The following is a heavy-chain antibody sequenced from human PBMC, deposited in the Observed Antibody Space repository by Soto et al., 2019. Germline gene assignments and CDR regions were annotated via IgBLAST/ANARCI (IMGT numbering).Heavy chain of an antibody. CDR1: GFTFSSYA. CDR3: AKVGDTAMITYYYYMDV. J-gene: IGHJ6*03. CDR2: ISGSGGST. D-gene: IGHD5-18*01. V-gene: IGHV3-23*01. Sequence: GGSLRLSCAASGFTFSSYAMSWVRQAPGKGLEWVSAISGSGGSTYYADSVKGRFTISRDNSKNTLYLQMNSLRAEDTAVYYCAKVGDTAMITYYYYMDVWGKGTTVTVSS.